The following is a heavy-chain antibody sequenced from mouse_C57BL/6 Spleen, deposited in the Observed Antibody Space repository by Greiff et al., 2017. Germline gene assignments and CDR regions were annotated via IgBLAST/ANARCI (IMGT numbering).Heavy chain of an antibody. Sequence: EVKLVESGGGLVKPGGSLKLSCAASGFTFSDYGMHWVRQAPEKGLEWVAYISSGNSTIYYADTVTGRFTISRDNAKNTLFLQMTSLRSEDTAMYDCARDDSYYVPPMDYWGQGTSVTVSS. D-gene: IGHD2-3*01. V-gene: IGHV5-17*01. CDR2: ISSGNSTI. CDR1: GFTFSDYG. J-gene: IGHJ4*01. CDR3: ARDDSYYVPPMDY.